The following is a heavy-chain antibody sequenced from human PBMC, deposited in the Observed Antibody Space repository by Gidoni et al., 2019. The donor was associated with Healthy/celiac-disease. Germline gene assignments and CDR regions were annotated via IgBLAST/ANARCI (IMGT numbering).Heavy chain of an antibody. D-gene: IGHD6-19*01. Sequence: YYSGSTYYNPSLKSRVTISVDTSKNQFSLKLSSVTAADTAVYYCARRPGAAAKYSSGSGAFDIWGQGTMVTVSS. V-gene: IGHV4-39*01. CDR3: ARRPGAAAKYSSGSGAFDI. J-gene: IGHJ3*02. CDR2: YYSGST.